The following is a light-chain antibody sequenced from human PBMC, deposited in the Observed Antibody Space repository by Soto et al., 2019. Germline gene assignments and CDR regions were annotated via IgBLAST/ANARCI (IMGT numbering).Light chain of an antibody. V-gene: IGLV2-14*01. J-gene: IGLJ2*01. CDR3: SSYTSSSTLLV. CDR1: SSDVGGYNY. CDR2: AVS. Sequence: QSALTQPASVSGSPGQSITISCTGTSSDVGGYNYVSWYQQHPGKAPKLMIYAVSNRLSGVSNRFSGSKSGNTASLTISGLQAEDGADYYGSSYTSSSTLLVFGGGTKLTVL.